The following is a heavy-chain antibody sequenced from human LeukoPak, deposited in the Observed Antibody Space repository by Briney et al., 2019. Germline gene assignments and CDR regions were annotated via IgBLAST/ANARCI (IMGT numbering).Heavy chain of an antibody. V-gene: IGHV1-2*02. CDR3: AREYGSGSYYNEMYYFDY. J-gene: IGHJ4*02. CDR1: GYTFTGYY. Sequence: ASVKVSCKASGYTFTGYYMHWVRQAPGQGLEWMGWINPNSGGTNYAQKFQGRVTMTRDTSISTAYMELSRLRSDDTAVYYCAREYGSGSYYNEMYYFDYWGQGTLVTVSS. D-gene: IGHD3-10*01. CDR2: INPNSGGT.